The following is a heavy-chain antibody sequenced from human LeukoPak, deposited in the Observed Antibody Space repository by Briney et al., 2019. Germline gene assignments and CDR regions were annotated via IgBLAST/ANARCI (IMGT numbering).Heavy chain of an antibody. Sequence: RGESLKISCKGSGYSFTSYWIGWVRQMPGKGLEWMGITYPGDSDTRYSPSFQGQVTISADKSISTAYLQWSSLKASDTAMYYCARLGPLTDDILTGYHYRNYMDVWGKGTTVTVSS. V-gene: IGHV5-51*01. CDR1: GYSFTSYW. J-gene: IGHJ6*03. D-gene: IGHD3-9*01. CDR3: ARLGPLTDDILTGYHYRNYMDV. CDR2: TYPGDSDT.